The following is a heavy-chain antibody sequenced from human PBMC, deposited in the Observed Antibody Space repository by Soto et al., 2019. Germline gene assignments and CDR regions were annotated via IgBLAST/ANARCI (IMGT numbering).Heavy chain of an antibody. CDR3: AKSFSSNWYDYFNS. Sequence: GGSLRLSCVASGFGLIDFAMSWVRQAPGKGLQWVSAISGSGSDTYYADSVKGRFTISRDTSKNTLYLQMNSLRAEDTALYYCAKSFSSNWYDYFNSWGQGSLVTVSS. J-gene: IGHJ4*02. D-gene: IGHD6-13*01. CDR1: GFGLIDFA. V-gene: IGHV3-23*01. CDR2: ISGSGSDT.